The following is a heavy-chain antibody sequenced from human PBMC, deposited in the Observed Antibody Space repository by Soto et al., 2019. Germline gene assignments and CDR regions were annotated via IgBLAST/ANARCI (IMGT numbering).Heavy chain of an antibody. CDR3: ATATPDYGNYPRWFDP. Sequence: AASVKVSCKVSGYTLTELSIHWVRQAPGKGLEWMGGFDPEDGETVYAQKLQARVTMTEDTSTDTAYMALSSLRSEDTAVYHCATATPDYGNYPRWFDPWGQGTLVTVSS. D-gene: IGHD4-17*01. J-gene: IGHJ5*02. V-gene: IGHV1-24*01. CDR1: GYTLTELS. CDR2: FDPEDGET.